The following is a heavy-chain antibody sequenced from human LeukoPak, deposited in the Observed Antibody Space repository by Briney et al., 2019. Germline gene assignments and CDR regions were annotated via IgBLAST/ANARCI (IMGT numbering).Heavy chain of an antibody. D-gene: IGHD3-22*01. CDR1: GFTFSSYW. CDR3: ARDYYSGSRDLDY. CDR2: ITTDGSST. J-gene: IGHJ4*02. V-gene: IGHV3-74*01. Sequence: GGSLRLSCAASGFTFSSYWMHWVRQAPGKGLMWVSLITTDGSSTTYADSVEGRFTISRDNAKNTLYLQMNSLRAEDTAVYYCARDYYSGSRDLDYWGQGTLVTVSS.